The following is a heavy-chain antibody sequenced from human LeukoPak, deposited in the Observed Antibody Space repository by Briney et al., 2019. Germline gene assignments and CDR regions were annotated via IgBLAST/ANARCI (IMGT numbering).Heavy chain of an antibody. CDR2: IIPIFGTA. CDR3: ARGGAQLRYFDWLGEVPCYYYMDV. J-gene: IGHJ6*03. Sequence: ASVKVSCKASGGTFSSYAISWVRQAPGQGLEWMGGIIPIFGTANYAQKFQGRVTITADESTSTAYMELSSLRSEDTAVYYCARGGAQLRYFDWLGEVPCYYYMDVWGKGTTVTISS. V-gene: IGHV1-69*13. D-gene: IGHD3-9*01. CDR1: GGTFSSYA.